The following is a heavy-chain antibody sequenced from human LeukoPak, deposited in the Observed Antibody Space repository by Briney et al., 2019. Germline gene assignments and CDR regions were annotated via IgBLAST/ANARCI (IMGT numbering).Heavy chain of an antibody. J-gene: IGHJ6*04. CDR1: GYTFTSYY. V-gene: IGHV1-46*01. Sequence: ASVKVSCKAPGYTFTSYYMHWVRQAPGQGLEWMGIINPSGGSTSYAQKFQGRVTMTRDTSTSTVYMELSSLRSEDTAVYYCARGGSGRDYYYGMDVWGKGTTVTVSS. CDR3: ARGGSGRDYYYGMDV. D-gene: IGHD3-10*01. CDR2: INPSGGST.